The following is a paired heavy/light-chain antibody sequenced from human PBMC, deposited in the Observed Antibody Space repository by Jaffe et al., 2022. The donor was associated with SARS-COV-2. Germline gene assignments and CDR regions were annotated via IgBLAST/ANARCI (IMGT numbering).Light chain of an antibody. CDR1: NTDVGKYKH. J-gene: IGLJ3*02. CDR3: CSYAGGSAWV. CDR2: EGS. V-gene: IGLV2-23*01. Sequence: QSALTQSASVSGSPGQSITISCTGTNTDVGKYKHVSWYQQHPGKAPKLMIYEGSKRPSGVSNRFSGSKSGNTASLTISGLQAEDEADYYCCSYAGGSAWVFGGGTNLAVL.
Heavy chain of an antibody. Sequence: EVQLVESGGGWVQPGGSLRLSCTVPEFNFSTYWMSWVRQGPGKGLEWVANIKEDGSETYYMDTVRGRFTISRDNARNSLYLQMNSLRGEDTAVYYCARDRRWYSASWHGGLDFRGQGTLVIVSA. CDR1: EFNFSTYW. D-gene: IGHD2-2*01. CDR2: IKEDGSET. J-gene: IGHJ4*02. CDR3: ARDRRWYSASWHGGLDF. V-gene: IGHV3-7*03.